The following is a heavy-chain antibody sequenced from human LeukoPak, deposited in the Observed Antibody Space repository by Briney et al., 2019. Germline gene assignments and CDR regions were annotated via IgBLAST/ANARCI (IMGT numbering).Heavy chain of an antibody. V-gene: IGHV3-66*01. D-gene: IGHD1-7*01. CDR3: ARDWSNWNYDY. J-gene: IGHJ4*02. Sequence: GGSLRLSCTASGLTVFTNYMSWVRQAPGKGLEWVSLISSGGSTYYADSVRDRFTISRDNSKNTLYLQMNNLRAEDTAVYYCARDWSNWNYDYRGQGSLVTVSS. CDR1: GLTVFTNY. CDR2: ISSGGST.